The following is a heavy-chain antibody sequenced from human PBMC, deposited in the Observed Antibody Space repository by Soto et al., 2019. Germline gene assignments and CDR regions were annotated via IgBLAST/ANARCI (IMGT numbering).Heavy chain of an antibody. CDR1: GFTFSSYA. CDR3: ALEGRFGESKDVIDV. Sequence: GGSLRLSCAASGFTFSSYAMSWVRQAPGKGLEWVSAISGSGGSTYYADSVKGRFTISRDNSKNTLYLQMNSLRAEDTAVYYCALEGRFGESKDVIDVWGQGSSVTGSS. V-gene: IGHV3-23*01. D-gene: IGHD3-10*01. J-gene: IGHJ6*02. CDR2: ISGSGGST.